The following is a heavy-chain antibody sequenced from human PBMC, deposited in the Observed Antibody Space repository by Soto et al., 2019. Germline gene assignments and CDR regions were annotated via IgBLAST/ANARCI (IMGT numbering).Heavy chain of an antibody. CDR2: INPSGGTT. CDR1: GYTFTSYT. CDR3: ARMNGYGSEYFFDH. V-gene: IGHV1-46*01. J-gene: IGHJ4*02. Sequence: QVQLVQSGTEVEKPGASVKVSCQASGYTFTSYTVHWVRQAPGQGLEWMAMINPSGGTTYYVQTFEGRVTLTSDTSTSTVFMELSSLRSEDTAVYYCARMNGYGSEYFFDHWGQGTLVTVSS. D-gene: IGHD2-15*01.